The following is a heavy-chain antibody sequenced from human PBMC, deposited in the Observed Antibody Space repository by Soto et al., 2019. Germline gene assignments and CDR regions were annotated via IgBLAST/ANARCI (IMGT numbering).Heavy chain of an antibody. CDR3: ARTPFGVIFGYGLDV. V-gene: IGHV3-21*06. D-gene: IGHD3-3*01. CDR2: ISRTGNYK. J-gene: IGHJ6*02. CDR1: DFTFHNYD. Sequence: KSVGSLRLSCAASDFTFHNYDMNWVRQAPGKGLEWVSSISRTGNYKYYADSLKGRFTISRDNAKNSLYLQMDSLRAEDTAIYYCARTPFGVIFGYGLDVWGQGTTVTVSS.